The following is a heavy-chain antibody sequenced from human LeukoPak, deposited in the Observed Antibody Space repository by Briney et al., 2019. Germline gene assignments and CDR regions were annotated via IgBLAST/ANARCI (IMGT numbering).Heavy chain of an antibody. CDR1: GGSISSYY. V-gene: IGHV4-59*01. Sequence: SETLSLTCTVSGGSISSYYWSWIRQPPGKGLEWIGYIYYSGSTNYNPSLKSRVTISVDTSKNQFSLKLSSVTAADTAVYYCARDRSYYNSGSYGGVFDYWGQGTLVTVSS. J-gene: IGHJ4*02. D-gene: IGHD3-10*01. CDR3: ARDRSYYNSGSYGGVFDY. CDR2: IYYSGST.